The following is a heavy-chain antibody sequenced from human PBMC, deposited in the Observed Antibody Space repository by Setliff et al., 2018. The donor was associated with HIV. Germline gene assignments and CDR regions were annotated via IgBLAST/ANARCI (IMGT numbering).Heavy chain of an antibody. D-gene: IGHD3-10*01. J-gene: IGHJ4*02. CDR2: IYSGGTT. V-gene: IGHV3-53*01. CDR3: ARDDKFAFDY. Sequence: GGSLRLSCAASGFTVSNNYMSWVRQAPGKGLEWVSVIYSGGTTYYADSVKGRFTISRDNSKNTLYLQMNSLRAEDTAVYYCARDDKFAFDYWGLGTLVTVSS. CDR1: GFTVSNNY.